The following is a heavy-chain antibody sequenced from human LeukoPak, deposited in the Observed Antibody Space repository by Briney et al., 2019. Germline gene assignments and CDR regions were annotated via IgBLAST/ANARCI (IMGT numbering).Heavy chain of an antibody. CDR2: IHESGGYI. CDR3: ASSSDAFDI. CDR1: GFTFSSYT. J-gene: IGHJ3*02. V-gene: IGHV3-21*01. Sequence: GGSLRLSCAASGFTFSSYTMNWVRQAPGKGLEWVSSIHESGGYIYYADSVKGRFTISRDNAEKSLYLQMDSLRAEDTAVYYCASSSDAFDIWGQGTMVTVSS. D-gene: IGHD6-6*01.